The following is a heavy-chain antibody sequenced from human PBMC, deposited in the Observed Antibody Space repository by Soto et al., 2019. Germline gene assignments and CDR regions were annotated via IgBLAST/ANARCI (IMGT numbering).Heavy chain of an antibody. Sequence: PSETLSLTCTVSGGSISSYYWTWIRQPPGKGLEWIGYIYYSGSTNYNPSLKSRVTISVATSKTQFSLKLSSVTAADTAVYYCARDQGWLRLGHWGQGTLVTVSS. J-gene: IGHJ4*02. CDR1: GGSISSYY. CDR2: IYYSGST. D-gene: IGHD5-12*01. CDR3: ARDQGWLRLGH. V-gene: IGHV4-59*12.